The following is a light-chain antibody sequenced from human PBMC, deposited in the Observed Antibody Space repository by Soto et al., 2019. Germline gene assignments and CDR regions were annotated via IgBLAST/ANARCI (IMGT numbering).Light chain of an antibody. CDR2: DAS. CDR1: QSISSW. J-gene: IGKJ2*01. Sequence: DIQRTQSPSTLSASVGDRVTITCRASQSISSWLAWYRQNPGKAPKLLIYDASNLESGVPSRFRGSGSGTEFTLTISSLQPDDFATYYCQQYNSDLYTFGQGTKVDIK. CDR3: QQYNSDLYT. V-gene: IGKV1-5*01.